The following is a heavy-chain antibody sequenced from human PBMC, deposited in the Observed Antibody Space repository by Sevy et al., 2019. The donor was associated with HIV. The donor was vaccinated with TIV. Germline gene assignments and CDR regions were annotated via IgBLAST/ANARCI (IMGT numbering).Heavy chain of an antibody. V-gene: IGHV4-59*13. J-gene: IGHJ4*02. D-gene: IGHD3-3*01. CDR2: IYYSGST. CDR1: GGSISSYY. CDR3: ARGLRFLGAFDY. Sequence: TLSLTCTVSGGSISSYYWSWIRQPPGKGLEWIGYIYYSGSTNYNPSLKGRVTISVDTSKNQFSLKLRSETAADTAVYYCARGLRFLGAFDYWGQGTLVTVSS.